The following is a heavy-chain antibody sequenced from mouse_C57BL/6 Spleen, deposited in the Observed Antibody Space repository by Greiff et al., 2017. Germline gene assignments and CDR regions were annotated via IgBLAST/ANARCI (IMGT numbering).Heavy chain of an antibody. J-gene: IGHJ1*03. Sequence: QVQLQQPGAELVMPGASVKLSCKASGYTFTSYWMHWVKQRPGQGLEWIGEIDPSDSYTNYNQKFKGKSTLTVDKSSSTAYMQRSSLTSEDSAVYSCARLGGNWYFDVWGTGTTVTVSS. CDR1: GYTFTSYW. CDR2: IDPSDSYT. V-gene: IGHV1-69*01. D-gene: IGHD3-1*01. CDR3: ARLGGNWYFDV.